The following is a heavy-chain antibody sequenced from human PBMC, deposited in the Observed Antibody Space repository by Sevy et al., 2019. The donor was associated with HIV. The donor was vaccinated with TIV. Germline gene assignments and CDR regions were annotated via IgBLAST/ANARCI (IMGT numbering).Heavy chain of an antibody. J-gene: IGHJ4*02. CDR3: AQETFGRFDS. CDR2: IKPDGSDK. Sequence: GGCLRLSCAASGFSFSAYWMNCVRQAPGKGLEWVANIKPDGSDKHYVDSAEGRFTISRDNAKNSLYLQMNSLRVDDTAMYYCAQETFGRFDSWGQGTLVTVSS. CDR1: GFSFSAYW. V-gene: IGHV3-7*01. D-gene: IGHD1-26*01.